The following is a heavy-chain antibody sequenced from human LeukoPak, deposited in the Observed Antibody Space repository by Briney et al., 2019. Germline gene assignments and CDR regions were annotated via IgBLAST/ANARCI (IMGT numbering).Heavy chain of an antibody. CDR1: GFTFSSYA. J-gene: IGHJ4*02. V-gene: IGHV3-23*01. D-gene: IGHD3-22*01. CDR2: ISGSGGST. Sequence: GGSLRLSCAASGFTFSSYAMSWVRQAPGKGLEWVSAISGSGGSTNYADSVKGRFTISRDNSKNTLYLQMNSLRAEDKAVYYCAKVVSSGYYYDSSGYYYDYWGQGTLVTVSS. CDR3: AKVVSSGYYYDSSGYYYDY.